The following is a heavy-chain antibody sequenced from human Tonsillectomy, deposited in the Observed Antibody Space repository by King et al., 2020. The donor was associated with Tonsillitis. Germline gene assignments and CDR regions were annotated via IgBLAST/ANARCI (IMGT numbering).Heavy chain of an antibody. CDR1: GFTFSDYY. J-gene: IGHJ3*02. CDR3: AREYCSGGSCYRNAFDI. D-gene: IGHD2-15*01. CDR2: ISSSGNSK. V-gene: IGHV3-11*01. Sequence: VQLVESGGGLVKPGGSLRLSCAASGFTFSDYYMSWIRQAPGKGLEWVSYISSSGNSKYYGDSVKGRFTISRDNAKNSLHLQMNSLRAEDTAVYYCAREYCSGGSCYRNAFDIGGQGTMVTVSS.